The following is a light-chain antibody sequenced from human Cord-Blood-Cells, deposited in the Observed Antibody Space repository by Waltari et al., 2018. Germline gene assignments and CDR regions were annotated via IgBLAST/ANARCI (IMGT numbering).Light chain of an antibody. V-gene: IGLV2-23*01. CDR3: CSYAGSSTSWV. Sequence: QSALTQPASVSGSPGQSITISCTGTRSDVGSYNLVSWYQQHPGKAPKLMIYEGSKRPSWVSIRFAGSKSGNTASLTSSGLQAEDEADYYCCSYAGSSTSWVFGGGTKLTVL. CDR1: RSDVGSYNL. J-gene: IGLJ3*02. CDR2: EGS.